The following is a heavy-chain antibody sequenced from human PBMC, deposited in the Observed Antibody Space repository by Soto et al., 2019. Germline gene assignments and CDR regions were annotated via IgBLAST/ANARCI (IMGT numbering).Heavy chain of an antibody. J-gene: IGHJ3*02. CDR1: GGSISSYY. CDR3: ARGRGHDAFDI. V-gene: IGHV4-59*01. Sequence: SETLSLTCTVSGGSISSYYWSWIRQPPGKGLEWIGYIYYSGSTNYNPSLKSRVTISVDTSKNQFSLKLSSVTAADTAVYYCARGRGHDAFDIWGQGTMVTVS. CDR2: IYYSGST.